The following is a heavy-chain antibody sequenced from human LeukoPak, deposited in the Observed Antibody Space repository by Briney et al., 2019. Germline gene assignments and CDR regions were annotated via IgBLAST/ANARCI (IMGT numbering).Heavy chain of an antibody. CDR1: GFTFDDYA. CDR2: ISWNSGSI. D-gene: IGHD4-23*01. Sequence: GRSLRLSCAASGFTFDDYAMHWVRQAPGKGLXXFSGISWNSGSIGYADSVKGRFTISRDNAKNSLYLQMNSLRAEDTALYYCAKDINGGFIFDYWGQGTLVTVSS. J-gene: IGHJ4*02. CDR3: AKDINGGFIFDY. V-gene: IGHV3-9*01.